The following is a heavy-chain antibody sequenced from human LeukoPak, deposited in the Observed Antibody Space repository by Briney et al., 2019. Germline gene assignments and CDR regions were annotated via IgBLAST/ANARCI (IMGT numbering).Heavy chain of an antibody. J-gene: IGHJ6*02. V-gene: IGHV1-2*02. CDR2: INPNSGGT. D-gene: IGHD2-2*01. CDR1: GYTFTGYY. Sequence: ASVKVSCKASGYTFTGYYMHWVRRAPGQGLEWMGWINPNSGGTNYAQKFQGRVTMTRDTSISTAYMELSRLRSDDTAVYYCARVVNYYYGMDVWGQGTTVTVSS. CDR3: ARVVNYYYGMDV.